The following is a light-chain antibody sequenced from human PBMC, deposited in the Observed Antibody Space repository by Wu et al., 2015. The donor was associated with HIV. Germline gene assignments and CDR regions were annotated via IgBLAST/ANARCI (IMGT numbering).Light chain of an antibody. V-gene: IGKV1-27*01. CDR1: DDIKNF. J-gene: IGKJ2*01. CDR3: LKYDAVPRT. Sequence: DIQMTQSPSSLSASIGDRITTTCRASDDIKNFLAWYQLKAGKVPRLLIFSASTLLSGVPSRFAGSGSGTDFTLTIDGLQREDVATYFCLKYDAVPRTFGQGT. CDR2: SAS.